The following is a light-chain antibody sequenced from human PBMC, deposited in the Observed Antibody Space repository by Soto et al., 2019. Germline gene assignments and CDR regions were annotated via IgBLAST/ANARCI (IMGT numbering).Light chain of an antibody. V-gene: IGLV2-14*01. CDR2: EVS. CDR1: SSDIGAYNY. J-gene: IGLJ1*01. Sequence: QSVLCQPASVSGSPGQSITISCTGSSSDIGAYNYVSWFQQYPGKAPKLIISEVSNRPSGVSNRFSGSKSGTAASLTISGLQTEDEADYFCFSFTTDWTHVFGTGTKVTVL. CDR3: FSFTTDWTHV.